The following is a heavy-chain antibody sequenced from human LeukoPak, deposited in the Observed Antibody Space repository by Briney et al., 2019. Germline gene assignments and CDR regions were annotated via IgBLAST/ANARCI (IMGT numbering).Heavy chain of an antibody. V-gene: IGHV3-53*01. CDR3: ARDMSGGWYYFDY. CDR2: IYSGGST. D-gene: IGHD6-19*01. CDR1: GFTVSSNY. J-gene: IGHJ4*02. Sequence: GSLRLSCAASGFTVSSNYMSWVRQAPGKGLEWGAVIYSGGSTYYADSVKGRFTISRDNSKNTLYLQMNSLRAEDTAVYYCARDMSGGWYYFDYWGQGTLVTVSS.